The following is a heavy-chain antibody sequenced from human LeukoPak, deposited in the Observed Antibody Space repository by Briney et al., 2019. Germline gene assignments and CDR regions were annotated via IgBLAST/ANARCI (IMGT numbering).Heavy chain of an antibody. CDR1: GFTFSRYA. Sequence: PGGSLRLSCAASGFTFSRYAMSWVRQAPGKGLEWVSAISGSGGSTHYADSVKGRFTISRDNSKNTLYLQMNSLRAEDTAVYYCAKARQPYSSSSGFDYWGQGTLVTVSS. CDR3: AKARQPYSSSSGFDY. V-gene: IGHV3-23*01. D-gene: IGHD6-6*01. J-gene: IGHJ4*02. CDR2: ISGSGGST.